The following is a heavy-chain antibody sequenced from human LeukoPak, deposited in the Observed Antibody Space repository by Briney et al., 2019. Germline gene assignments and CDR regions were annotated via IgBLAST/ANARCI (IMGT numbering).Heavy chain of an antibody. CDR1: GRSFSGYY. D-gene: IGHD6-19*01. Sequence: SETLSLTCAVYGRSFSGYYWSWVRQPPGKGLEWMGEVNHSGRTSYNPSLKSRVTISVDTSKNQFSLKMNSVTAADTAVYYCARLASSGWSHCDYWGQGTLVTVSS. CDR2: VNHSGRT. CDR3: ARLASSGWSHCDY. V-gene: IGHV4-34*01. J-gene: IGHJ4*02.